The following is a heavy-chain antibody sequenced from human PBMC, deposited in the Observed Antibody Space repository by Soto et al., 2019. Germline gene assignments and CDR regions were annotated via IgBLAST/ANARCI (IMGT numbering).Heavy chain of an antibody. CDR2: INAIIGTA. CDR1: GYTFTNYA. CDR3: ARARWSDAFDI. V-gene: IGHV1-3*01. J-gene: IGHJ3*02. Sequence: ASVKVSCKASGYTFTNYAIHWVRQAPGQRLEWMGWINAIIGTANYAQNFQGRVTITRDESTSIVYMEVSSLRSEDTAVYYCARARWSDAFDIWGQGTMVTVSS. D-gene: IGHD2-15*01.